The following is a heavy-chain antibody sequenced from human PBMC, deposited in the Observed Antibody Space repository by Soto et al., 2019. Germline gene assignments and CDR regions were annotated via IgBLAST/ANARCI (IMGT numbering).Heavy chain of an antibody. CDR2: IYTSGST. CDR1: GGSICSYY. CDR3: ARGIAMKVVVQSDAPDKYYFDS. D-gene: IGHD3-22*01. V-gene: IGHV4-4*07. J-gene: IGHJ4*02. Sequence: SDTLSLTCTVSGGSICSYYWSWIRQPAGKGLEWIGRIYTSGSTNYNPSLKSRVTMSVDTSKNQFSLKLNSVTAADTAVYHCARGIAMKVVVQSDAPDKYYFDSWGQGTLVTVSS.